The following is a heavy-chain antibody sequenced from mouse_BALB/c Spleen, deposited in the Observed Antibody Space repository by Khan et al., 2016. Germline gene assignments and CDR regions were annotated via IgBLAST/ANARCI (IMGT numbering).Heavy chain of an antibody. CDR2: INPTSGYT. D-gene: IGHD2-2*01. V-gene: IGHV1-4*01. J-gene: IGHJ2*01. CDR3: ARSRRMRVNVLFDY. CDR1: GYTFTSYT. Sequence: QVQLQQSGAELARPGASVRMSCKASGYTFTSYTIHWVKQRPGQGLEWIGYINPTSGYTNYNQKFKDKATLTADKSSSTAYMQLSSLPSEDSAVYYWARSRRMRVNVLFDYWGQGTPLTVSS.